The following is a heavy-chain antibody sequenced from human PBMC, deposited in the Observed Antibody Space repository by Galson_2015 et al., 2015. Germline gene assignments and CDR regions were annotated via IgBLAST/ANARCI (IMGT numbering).Heavy chain of an antibody. D-gene: IGHD7-27*01. CDR2: TYYRSKWYN. J-gene: IGHJ4*02. Sequence: CAISGDSVSSNSAAWDWIRQSPSRGLEWLGRTYYRSKWYNEYAVSVKSRITFNPDTSKNQFSLQLSSVSPEDTAVYYCARGSGALDYWGQGTLVTVSS. V-gene: IGHV6-1*01. CDR1: GDSVSSNSAA. CDR3: ARGSGALDY.